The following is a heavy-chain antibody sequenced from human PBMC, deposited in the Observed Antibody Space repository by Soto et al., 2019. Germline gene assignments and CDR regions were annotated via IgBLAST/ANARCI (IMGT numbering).Heavy chain of an antibody. CDR2: IIPIFGTA. CDR3: ARAGQKMATMNYGMDV. V-gene: IGHV1-69*13. Sequence: SVKVSCKASGGTFSSYAISGVRQGPGQGLEWMGGIIPIFGTANSAQKCQGRVTITADESTSTAYMELSSLRSEDTAVYYCARAGQKMATMNYGMDVWGQGTTVTVSS. CDR1: GGTFSSYA. D-gene: IGHD5-12*01. J-gene: IGHJ6*02.